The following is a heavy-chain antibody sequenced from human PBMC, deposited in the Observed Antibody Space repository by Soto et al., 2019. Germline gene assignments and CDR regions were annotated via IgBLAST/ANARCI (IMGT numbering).Heavy chain of an antibody. Sequence: QVQLQESGPGLVKPSETLSLTCTVSGGSVSSGTYYWSWIRQPPGKGLEWIGYIYYIGSTNYNPPRQSRATLAVATSKTHFSPKRSSVPAAGTAVYYCAGESGGDFDYWGQGTRVTVSS. D-gene: IGHD2-15*01. CDR2: IYYIGST. CDR1: GGSVSSGTYY. V-gene: IGHV4-61*03. CDR3: AGESGGDFDY. J-gene: IGHJ4*02.